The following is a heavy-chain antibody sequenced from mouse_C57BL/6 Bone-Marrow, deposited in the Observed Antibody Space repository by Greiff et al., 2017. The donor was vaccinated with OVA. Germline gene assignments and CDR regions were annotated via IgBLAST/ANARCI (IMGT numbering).Heavy chain of an antibody. CDR2: ISSGGSYT. Sequence: EVKLQESGGDLVKPGGSLKLSCAASGFTFSSYGMSWVRQTPDKRLEWVATISSGGSYTYYPDSVKGRFTISRDNAKNTLYLQMSSLKSEDTAMYYCAIHSMDSWGQGTSVTVST. J-gene: IGHJ4*01. CDR1: GFTFSSYG. V-gene: IGHV5-6*01. CDR3: AIHSMDS.